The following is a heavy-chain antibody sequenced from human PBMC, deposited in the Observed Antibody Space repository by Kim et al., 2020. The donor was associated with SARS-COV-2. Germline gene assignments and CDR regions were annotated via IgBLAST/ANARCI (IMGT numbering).Heavy chain of an antibody. Sequence: GGSLRLSCAASGFTFSSYSMNWVRQAPGKGLDWVSYISSRSSTIYYADSVKGRFTISRDNAKNSLYLQMNSLRDEDTAVYYCASGGSAWPNYYYGMDVWGQGTTVTVSS. J-gene: IGHJ6*02. V-gene: IGHV3-48*02. CDR2: ISSRSSTI. CDR3: ASGGSAWPNYYYGMDV. CDR1: GFTFSSYS. D-gene: IGHD6-19*01.